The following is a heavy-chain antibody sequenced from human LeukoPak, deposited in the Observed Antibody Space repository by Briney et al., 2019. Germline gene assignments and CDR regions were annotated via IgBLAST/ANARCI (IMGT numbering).Heavy chain of an antibody. D-gene: IGHD6-19*01. J-gene: IGHJ4*02. CDR2: ISGSGDST. Sequence: GGSLRLSCAASGLTSDCCAMSWVRQAPGKGLEWVSAISGSGDSTYYADSVKGRFTISRDNSKNTPYLQMNSLRVEDTATYYCAARPTSAAVAPSDYWGQGTLVTVSS. V-gene: IGHV3-23*01. CDR3: AARPTSAAVAPSDY. CDR1: GLTSDCCA.